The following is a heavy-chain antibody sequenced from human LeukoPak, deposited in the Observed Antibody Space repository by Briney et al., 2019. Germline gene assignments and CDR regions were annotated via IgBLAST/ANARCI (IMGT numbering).Heavy chain of an antibody. D-gene: IGHD2-2*02. CDR2: ISAYNGNT. V-gene: IGHV1-18*01. J-gene: IGHJ6*02. CDR1: GYTFTSYG. CDR3: ARDRGRASSTSCYTLCEYGMDV. Sequence: GASVKVSCKASGYTFTSYGISWVRQAPGQGLEWMGWISAYNGNTNYAQKLQGRVTMTTDTSTSTAYMELRSLRSDDTAVYYCARDRGRASSTSCYTLCEYGMDVWGQGTTVTVSS.